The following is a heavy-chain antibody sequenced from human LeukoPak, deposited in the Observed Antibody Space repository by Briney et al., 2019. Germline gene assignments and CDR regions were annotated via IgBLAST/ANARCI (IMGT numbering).Heavy chain of an antibody. V-gene: IGHV7-4-1*02. Sequence: ASVKVSCKASGYTFTSYAMNWVRQAPGQGLEWMGWINTNTGNPTYAQGFTGRFVFSLDTSVSTVYLQISSLKAEDTAVYYCARGYSGYDYGIRFDYWGQGTLVTVSS. D-gene: IGHD5-12*01. CDR3: ARGYSGYDYGIRFDY. J-gene: IGHJ4*02. CDR1: GYTFTSYA. CDR2: INTNTGNP.